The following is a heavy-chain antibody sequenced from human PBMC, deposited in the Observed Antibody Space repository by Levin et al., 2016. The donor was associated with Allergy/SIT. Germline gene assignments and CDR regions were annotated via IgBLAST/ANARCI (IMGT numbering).Heavy chain of an antibody. D-gene: IGHD3-3*01. CDR3: ARSTIFGVVTAPRSFGMDV. CDR1: GGTFNSYG. J-gene: IGHJ6*02. Sequence: SVKVSCKASGGTFNSYGLSWVRQVPGQGLEWMGGSFPVFGPADYAQKFQGRVTITADELTNTAYMEVASLRSEDTAVYYCARSTIFGVVTAPRSFGMDVWGQGTPVTVSS. V-gene: IGHV1-69*13. CDR2: SFPVFGPA.